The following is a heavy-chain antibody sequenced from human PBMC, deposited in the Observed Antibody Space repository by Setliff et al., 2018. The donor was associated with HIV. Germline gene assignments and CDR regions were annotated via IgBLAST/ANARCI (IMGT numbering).Heavy chain of an antibody. Sequence: SETLSLTCTVSGDSIGSNPYYWGWIRQPPGKGLEWVASIYTSGSTDYNPSLKSRVTISLDTSNNHFSLKLRSVTAADTAVYYCVRPSSGTDGFDIWGQGALVTVSS. CDR1: GDSIGSNPYY. CDR3: VRPSSGTDGFDI. CDR2: IYTSGST. D-gene: IGHD6-19*01. J-gene: IGHJ3*02. V-gene: IGHV4-39*01.